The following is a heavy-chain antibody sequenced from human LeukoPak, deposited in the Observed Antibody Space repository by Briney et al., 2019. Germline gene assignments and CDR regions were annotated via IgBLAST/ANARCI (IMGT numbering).Heavy chain of an antibody. D-gene: IGHD4-23*01. CDR3: AKDGSPYGGNSGRPHFDN. CDR1: GFNFRAYW. CDR2: ITTRGGTT. J-gene: IGHJ4*02. V-gene: IGHV3-23*01. Sequence: GGSLRLSCTTSGFNFRAYWMGWVRQAPGKGLEWVALITTRGGTTFYADSVKGRFTISRDNTNNTLSLLMDSLRADDSAVYYCAKDGSPYGGNSGRPHFDNWGQGTLVIVSS.